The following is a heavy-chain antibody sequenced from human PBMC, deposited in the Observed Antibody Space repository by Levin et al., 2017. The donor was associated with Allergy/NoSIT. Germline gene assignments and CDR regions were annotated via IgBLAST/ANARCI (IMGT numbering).Heavy chain of an antibody. Sequence: ASVKVSCKASGYTFTGYYMHWVRQAPGQGLEWMGWINPNSGGTNYAQKFQGRVTMTRDTSISTAYMELSRLRSDDTAVYYCVPERTREGQGNFDFDYWGQGTLVTVSS. CDR2: INPNSGGT. CDR1: GYTFTGYY. J-gene: IGHJ4*02. CDR3: VPERTREGQGNFDFDY. V-gene: IGHV1-2*02. D-gene: IGHD3-9*01.